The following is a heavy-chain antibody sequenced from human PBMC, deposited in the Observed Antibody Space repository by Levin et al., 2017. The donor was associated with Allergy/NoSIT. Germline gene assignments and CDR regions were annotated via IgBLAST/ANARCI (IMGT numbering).Heavy chain of an antibody. CDR2: IYYSGST. V-gene: IGHV4-59*01. CDR1: GGSISSYY. D-gene: IGHD6-13*01. CDR3: ARSRYAAAAPPDY. J-gene: IGHJ4*02. Sequence: SETLSLTCTVSGGSISSYYWSWIRQPPGKGLEWIGYIYYSGSTNYNPSLKSRVTISVDTSKNQFSLKLSSVTAADTAVYYCARSRYAAAAPPDYWGQGTLVTVSS.